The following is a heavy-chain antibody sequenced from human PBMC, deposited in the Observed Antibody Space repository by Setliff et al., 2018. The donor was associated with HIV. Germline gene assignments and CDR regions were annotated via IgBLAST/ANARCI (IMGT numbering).Heavy chain of an antibody. J-gene: IGHJ3*02. V-gene: IGHV4-34*01. CDR1: GGSISDCY. Sequence: KPSETLSLTCAVYGGSISDCYWSWIRKAPEQGVEWIGVINHGGTTNYNPYLKGRVTLSVDTSKNQFYLKLTPVTAADPAASFCLRVTSRDSGAYYCEAFDIWGQGIMVTVSS. CDR2: INHGGTT. CDR3: LRVTSRDSGAYYCEAFDI. D-gene: IGHD3-10*01.